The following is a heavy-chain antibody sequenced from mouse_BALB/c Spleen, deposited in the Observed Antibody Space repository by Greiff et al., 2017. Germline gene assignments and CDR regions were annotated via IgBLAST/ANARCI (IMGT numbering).Heavy chain of an antibody. V-gene: IGHV1S81*02. CDR3: TRTVYDGYYGAYAMDY. CDR2: INPSNGGT. J-gene: IGHJ4*01. Sequence: QVQLKQPGAELVKPGASVKLSCKASGYTFTSYYMYWVKQRPGQGLEWIGGINPSNGGTNFNEKFKSKATLTVDKSSSTAYMQLSSLTSEDSAVYYCTRTVYDGYYGAYAMDYWGQGTSVTVSS. CDR1: GYTFTSYY. D-gene: IGHD2-3*01.